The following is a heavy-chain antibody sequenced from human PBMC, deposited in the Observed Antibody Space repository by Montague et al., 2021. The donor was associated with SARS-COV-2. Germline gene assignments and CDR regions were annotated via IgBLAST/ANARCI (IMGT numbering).Heavy chain of an antibody. CDR3: ATLPSGITICGVVQGYYFGA. Sequence: SETLSLTCTVSGASISSRSYYWGWIRQPPGKGLEWIVFNYDSGSTYYNPTLKSRVTIAIYTSKNQFSLKLSSVTAADTAVYSCATLPSGITICGVVQGYYFGAWGQGTLVTVSS. V-gene: IGHV4-39*01. D-gene: IGHD3-3*01. J-gene: IGHJ4*02. CDR2: NYDSGST. CDR1: GASISSRSYY.